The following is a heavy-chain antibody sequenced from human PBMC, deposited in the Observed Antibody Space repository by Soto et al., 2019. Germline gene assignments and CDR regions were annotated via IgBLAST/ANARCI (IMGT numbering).Heavy chain of an antibody. D-gene: IGHD3-16*01. Sequence: EVQLLESGGGLVQPGGSLRLSCAASGFTFSSYAMSWVRQAPGKGLEWVSAISGSGGSTYYADSVKGRFTISRDNSKNTLYLQMNSLRAEDTAVYYCAKGRVGDYVWGRTRDYWGQGTLVTVSS. J-gene: IGHJ4*02. V-gene: IGHV3-23*01. CDR2: ISGSGGST. CDR1: GFTFSSYA. CDR3: AKGRVGDYVWGRTRDY.